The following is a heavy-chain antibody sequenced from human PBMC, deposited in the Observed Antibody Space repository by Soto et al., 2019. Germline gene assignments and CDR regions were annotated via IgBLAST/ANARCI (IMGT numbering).Heavy chain of an antibody. Sequence: QVQLAQSANEVKKPGASVRVSCKAAGYTFIRYGIAWVRQAPGQGLEWMGWISPYNDYTVYAQKFQGRVSMTADTSTRTVYMTLRGLKSDDTAVYYGARGGYYDNSWGKLSHYGLDVWGQGTSVSVSS. V-gene: IGHV1-18*01. J-gene: IGHJ6*02. CDR1: GYTFIRYG. CDR2: ISPYNDYT. CDR3: ARGGYYDNSWGKLSHYGLDV. D-gene: IGHD3-16*01.